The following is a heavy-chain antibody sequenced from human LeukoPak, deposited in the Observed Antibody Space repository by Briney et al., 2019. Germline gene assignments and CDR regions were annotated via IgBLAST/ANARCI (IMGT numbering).Heavy chain of an antibody. D-gene: IGHD2-2*01. V-gene: IGHV3-7*01. Sequence: QTGGSLRLSCAASEFTLSSYWMAWVRQAPGKGLAWVANIKQDGSEKYYVDSVKGRFTISRDNAKNSLYLQMNSLRDEDTAVYYCARDHPYCSSTSCATYYGMDVWGQGTTVTVSS. CDR1: EFTLSSYW. J-gene: IGHJ6*02. CDR3: ARDHPYCSSTSCATYYGMDV. CDR2: IKQDGSEK.